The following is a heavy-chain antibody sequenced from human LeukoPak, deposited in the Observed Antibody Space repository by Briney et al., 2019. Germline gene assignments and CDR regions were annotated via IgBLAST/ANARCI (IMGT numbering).Heavy chain of an antibody. D-gene: IGHD6-19*01. Sequence: PLETLSLICTVSGGSITTYYWSWIRQPPGKGLEWIGYIYYSGNTNYNPSLKSRVTISVDTSKNQFSLKLSSVTAADTAVYYCARSDGVYSSGWYMDYWGQGTLVTVSS. V-gene: IGHV4-59*01. CDR2: IYYSGNT. J-gene: IGHJ4*02. CDR1: GGSITTYY. CDR3: ARSDGVYSSGWYMDY.